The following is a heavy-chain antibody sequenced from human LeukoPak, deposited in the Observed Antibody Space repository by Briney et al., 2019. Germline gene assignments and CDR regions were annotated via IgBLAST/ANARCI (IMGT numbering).Heavy chain of an antibody. D-gene: IGHD5-24*01. V-gene: IGHV3-30*04. J-gene: IGHJ4*02. CDR3: ARDRDGWQPKRLDF. CDR1: GFTFSSHA. Sequence: GGSLRLSCAASGFTFSSHAMHWVRQAPGKGLEWVAVISYDGRNKYYADSVKGRFTISRDSSKDTMYLYMNSLTAADTAVYYCARDRDGWQPKRLDFWGQGALVSVSS. CDR2: ISYDGRNK.